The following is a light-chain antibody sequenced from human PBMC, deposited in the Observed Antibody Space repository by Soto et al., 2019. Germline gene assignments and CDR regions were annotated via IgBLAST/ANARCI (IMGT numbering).Light chain of an antibody. Sequence: QSALTQPASVSGSPGQSVTISCTGTSSDVGAYNYVSWYQQSSGKAPKLMIYEVTNRPSGVSDRFSGSKSGNTASLTISGLQAEDEADYYCSSYTSSNTVIFGGGTKVTVL. CDR3: SSYTSSNTVI. CDR2: EVT. CDR1: SSDVGAYNY. J-gene: IGLJ2*01. V-gene: IGLV2-14*01.